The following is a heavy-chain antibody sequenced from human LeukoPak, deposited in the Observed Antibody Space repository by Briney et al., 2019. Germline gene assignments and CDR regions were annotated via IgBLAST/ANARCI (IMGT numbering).Heavy chain of an antibody. CDR1: GFTFSSYA. D-gene: IGHD2-2*01. V-gene: IGHV3-23*01. CDR3: AKSACFGVVVPAAM. Sequence: GGSQRLSCAASGFTFSSYAMSWVRQAPGKGLEWVSGVGGSGRSTYYADSVKGRFTISRDNSNDTLFLQMNSLRADDTAVYYCAKSACFGVVVPAAMWGQGTLVTVSS. J-gene: IGHJ4*02. CDR2: VGGSGRST.